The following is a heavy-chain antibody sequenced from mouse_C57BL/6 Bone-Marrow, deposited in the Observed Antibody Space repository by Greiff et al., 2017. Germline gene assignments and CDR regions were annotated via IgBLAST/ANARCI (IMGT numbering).Heavy chain of an antibody. V-gene: IGHV1-72*01. D-gene: IGHD2-3*01. J-gene: IGHJ2*01. CDR3: ARSRWLLPYYFDY. Sequence: QVQLQQSGAELVKPGASVKLSCKASGYTFTSYWMHWVKQRPGRGLEWIGRIDPNSGGTKYNEKFKSKATLTVDKHSSTAYMQLSSLTSEDSAVYYCARSRWLLPYYFDYWGQGTTLTVSS. CDR2: IDPNSGGT. CDR1: GYTFTSYW.